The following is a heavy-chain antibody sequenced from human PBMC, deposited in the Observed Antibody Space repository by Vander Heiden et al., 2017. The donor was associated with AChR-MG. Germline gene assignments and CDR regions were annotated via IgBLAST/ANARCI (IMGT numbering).Heavy chain of an antibody. J-gene: IGHJ6*02. CDR2: IYYSGST. Sequence: QVQLQESGPGLVKPSETLSLTCTVSGGSISSYYWSWIRQPPGKGLEWIGYIYYSGSTNYNPSLKSRVTISVDTSKNQFSLKLSSVTAADTAVYYCARGEIVGYNLAYGMDVWGQGTTVTVSS. V-gene: IGHV4-59*01. CDR1: GGSISSYY. CDR3: ARGEIVGYNLAYGMDV. D-gene: IGHD5-12*01.